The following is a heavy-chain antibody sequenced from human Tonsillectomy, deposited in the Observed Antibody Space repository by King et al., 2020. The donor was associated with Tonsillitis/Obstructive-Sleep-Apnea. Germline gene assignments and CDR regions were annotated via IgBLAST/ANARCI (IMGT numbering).Heavy chain of an antibody. D-gene: IGHD3-3*01. CDR1: GFTFSNYW. Sequence: VQLVESGGGLVQPGGSLRLSCAASGFTFSNYWMSWVRQAPGKGLDWVANIRQDGSETYYADSVKGRFTISRDNAKNSLYLQMSSLRAEDTALYYCATIFGVGRYCYGMDVWGQGTTVTVSS. J-gene: IGHJ6*02. CDR3: ATIFGVGRYCYGMDV. V-gene: IGHV3-7*03. CDR2: IRQDGSET.